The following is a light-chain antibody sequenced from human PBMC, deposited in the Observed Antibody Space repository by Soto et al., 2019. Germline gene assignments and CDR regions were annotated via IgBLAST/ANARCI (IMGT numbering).Light chain of an antibody. CDR3: QQYGHSPRT. CDR2: DAS. J-gene: IGKJ1*01. CDR1: QSVSSSY. Sequence: EIVLTQSPGTLSLSPGERATLSCRASQSVSSSYLAWYQQKPGQAPRLLIYDASSRATGIPDRLSSSGSGTDFTLTISRLEPEDFAVYYCQQYGHSPRTFGQGTKVDIK. V-gene: IGKV3-20*01.